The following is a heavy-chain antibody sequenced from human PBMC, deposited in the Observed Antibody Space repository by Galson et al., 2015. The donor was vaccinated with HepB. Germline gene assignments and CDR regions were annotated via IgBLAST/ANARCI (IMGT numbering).Heavy chain of an antibody. V-gene: IGHV3-30*18. Sequence: SLRLSCAASGFTFSSYGMHWVRQAPGKGLEWVAVISYDGSNKYYADSVKGRFTISRDNSKNTLYLQMNSLRAEDTAVYYCAKAQTGGSRYDILTDDAFDIWGQGTMVTVSS. CDR2: ISYDGSNK. CDR3: AKAQTGGSRYDILTDDAFDI. J-gene: IGHJ3*02. CDR1: GFTFSSYG. D-gene: IGHD3-9*01.